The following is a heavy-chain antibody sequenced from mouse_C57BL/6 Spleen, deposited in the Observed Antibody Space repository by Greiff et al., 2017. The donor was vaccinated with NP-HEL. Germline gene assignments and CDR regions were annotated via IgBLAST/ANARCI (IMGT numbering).Heavy chain of an antibody. CDR1: GYTFTSYW. CDR2: INPSSGYT. J-gene: IGHJ4*01. Sequence: VQLQQSGAELAKPGASVKLSCKASGYTFTSYWMHWVKQRPGQGLEWIGYINPSSGYTKYNQKFKDKATLTADKSSSTAYMQLSSLTYEDSAVYYCARGTTVAAGAMDYWGQGTSVTVSS. V-gene: IGHV1-7*01. CDR3: ARGTTVAAGAMDY. D-gene: IGHD1-1*01.